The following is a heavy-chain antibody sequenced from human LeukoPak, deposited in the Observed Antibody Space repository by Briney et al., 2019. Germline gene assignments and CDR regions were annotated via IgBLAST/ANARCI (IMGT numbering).Heavy chain of an antibody. CDR1: GGSISSYY. CDR3: ARAGGTYMIDP. Sequence: SETLSLTCTVSGGSISSYYWSWIRQPPGKGLEWIGYIDYNGDTNYNPSLKSRVTISVGTSKKQFSLKLSSVTPADTAVYYCARAGGTYMIDPWGQGTLVTVSS. CDR2: IDYNGDT. V-gene: IGHV4-59*01. J-gene: IGHJ5*02. D-gene: IGHD1-1*01.